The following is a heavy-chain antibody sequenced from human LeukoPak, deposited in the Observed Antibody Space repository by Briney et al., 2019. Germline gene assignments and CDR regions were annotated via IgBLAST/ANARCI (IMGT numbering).Heavy chain of an antibody. J-gene: IGHJ1*01. V-gene: IGHV1-69*05. D-gene: IGHD3-22*01. CDR3: ARGEFYYDTSGYFFADYFHH. CDR1: GGTFNKYS. CDR2: FIPIFHTA. Sequence: SVKVSCKASGGTFNKYSINWVRQAPGQGLGWMGGFIPIFHTANYIEKFQGRFTITTDESTNTAYMELSSLRSEDTAVYYCARGEFYYDTSGYFFADYFHHWGQGTLVTVSS.